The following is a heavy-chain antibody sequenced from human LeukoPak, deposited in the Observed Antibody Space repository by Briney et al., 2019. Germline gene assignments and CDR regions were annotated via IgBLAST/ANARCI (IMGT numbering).Heavy chain of an antibody. CDR3: ARISFLLNTLNY. J-gene: IGHJ4*02. Sequence: ASVKVSCKASGYTFTSYGISWVRQAPGQGLEWMGWISAYNGNTNYAQKLQGRVTMTTDTSTSTAYMELRSLRSDDTAVYHCARISFLLNTLNYWGQGTLVTVSS. V-gene: IGHV1-18*01. CDR1: GYTFTSYG. CDR2: ISAYNGNT. D-gene: IGHD1/OR15-1a*01.